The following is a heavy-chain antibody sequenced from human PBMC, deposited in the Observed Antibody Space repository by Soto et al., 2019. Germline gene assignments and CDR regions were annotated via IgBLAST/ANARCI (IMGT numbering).Heavy chain of an antibody. Sequence: GWSMRLSCAASGFTFCSYAMHWACQAPGKGLEWVTVISIRGGDEYYAESVRGRFTISRDDSKNTLYLQMDSLRVEDTAVYYCARGTIVARQHLDYWGQGTLVTVSS. J-gene: IGHJ4*02. D-gene: IGHD6-6*01. CDR2: ISIRGGDE. V-gene: IGHV3-30*03. CDR1: GFTFCSYA. CDR3: ARGTIVARQHLDY.